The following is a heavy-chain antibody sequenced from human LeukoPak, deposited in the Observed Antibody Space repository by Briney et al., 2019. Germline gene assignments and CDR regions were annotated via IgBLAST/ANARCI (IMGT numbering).Heavy chain of an antibody. CDR1: GFTFSSYA. CDR2: IKQDGSEK. CDR3: ARARTDIVVVPAAVFWFDP. D-gene: IGHD2-2*01. Sequence: GGSLRLSCAASGFTFSSYAMHWVRQAPGKGLEWVANIKQDGSEKYYVDSVKGRFTISRDNAKNSLYLQMNSLRAEDTAVYYCARARTDIVVVPAAVFWFDPWGQGTLVTVSS. V-gene: IGHV3-7*01. J-gene: IGHJ5*02.